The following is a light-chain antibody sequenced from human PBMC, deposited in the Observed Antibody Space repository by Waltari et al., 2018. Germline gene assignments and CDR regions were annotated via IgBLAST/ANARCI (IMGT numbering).Light chain of an antibody. CDR2: QDN. J-gene: IGLJ2*01. CDR3: QAWDSGSYVV. V-gene: IGLV3-1*01. CDR1: NLESKF. Sequence: SYDLTQPPALSVSPGETATITCSGENLESKFVYWYQQKAGQSPVLVVFQDNKRPSGLPERVSGSKSGSTATLIISGSQAMDEADYYCQAWDSGSYVVFGGGTKLTVL.